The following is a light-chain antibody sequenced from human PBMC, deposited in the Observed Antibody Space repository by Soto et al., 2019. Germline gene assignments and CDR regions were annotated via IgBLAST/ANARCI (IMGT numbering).Light chain of an antibody. Sequence: QSALTQPRSVSGSPGQSVTISCTGTSSDVGGYNYVSWYQQHPGKAPKLMIYDVSKRPSGVPDHFSGSKSGNTASLTISGFQAEDEADYYCCSYAGSYTYVFGTGTKLTVL. CDR1: SSDVGGYNY. J-gene: IGLJ1*01. V-gene: IGLV2-11*01. CDR3: CSYAGSYTYV. CDR2: DVS.